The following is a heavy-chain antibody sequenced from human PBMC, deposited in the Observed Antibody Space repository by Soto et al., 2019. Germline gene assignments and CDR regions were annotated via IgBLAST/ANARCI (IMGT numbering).Heavy chain of an antibody. CDR3: ARGQGYDSSSPGDY. Sequence: QVQLQESGPGLVKPSGTLSLTCAVSGGSISSSNWWSWVRQPPGKGLEWIGEIYHSGSTNYNPSLKSRATISVDKSKHQFSLRPSSAAAADTVVYYCARGQGYDSSSPGDYWGQGTLVTVSS. D-gene: IGHD6-6*01. J-gene: IGHJ4*02. CDR1: GGSISSSNW. CDR2: IYHSGST. V-gene: IGHV4-4*02.